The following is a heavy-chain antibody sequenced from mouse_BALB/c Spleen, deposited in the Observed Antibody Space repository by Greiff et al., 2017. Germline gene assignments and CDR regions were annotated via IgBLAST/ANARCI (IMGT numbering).Heavy chain of an antibody. Sequence: QVQLKESGAELMKPGASVKISCKATGYTFSSYWIEWVKQRPGHGLEWIGEILPGSGSTNYNEKFKGKATFTADTSSNTAYMQLSSLTSEDSAVYYCARSYYRRYFDYWGQGTTLTVSS. CDR2: ILPGSGST. CDR3: ARSYYRRYFDY. CDR1: GYTFSSYW. D-gene: IGHD2-12*01. V-gene: IGHV1-9*01. J-gene: IGHJ2*01.